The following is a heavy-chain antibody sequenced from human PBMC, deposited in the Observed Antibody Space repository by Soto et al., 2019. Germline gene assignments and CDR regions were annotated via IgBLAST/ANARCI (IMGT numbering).Heavy chain of an antibody. CDR2: VRDDGSKT. CDR3: ATSTATDAFDI. V-gene: IGHV3-33*01. CDR1: GFTFGDYG. Sequence: QVQMVASGGGVVQPGKSLRLSCAASGFTFGDYGMHWVRQAPARGPEWVALVRDDGSKTYYADSVRGRFTISRDNSKNMFYLQMNSLRVEDTAIYYCATSTATDAFDIWGQGTMVTVSS. J-gene: IGHJ3*02.